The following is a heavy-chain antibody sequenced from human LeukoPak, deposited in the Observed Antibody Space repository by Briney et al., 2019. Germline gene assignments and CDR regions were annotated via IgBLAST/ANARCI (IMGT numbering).Heavy chain of an antibody. J-gene: IGHJ5*02. D-gene: IGHD4-23*01. V-gene: IGHV3-23*01. CDR3: RIGRRVSTVGSFFIILFDL. Sequence: GGTLCLSCAASGFTFSSYDMSWVRQAPGKRGVEVIATSGSGGSTYYDDSVKGRFTISRDNSKNTLYLQMNTLRAADTAVYYGRIGRRVSTVGSFFIILFDLWREGPLVSVSS. CDR1: GFTFSSYD. CDR2: TSGSGGST.